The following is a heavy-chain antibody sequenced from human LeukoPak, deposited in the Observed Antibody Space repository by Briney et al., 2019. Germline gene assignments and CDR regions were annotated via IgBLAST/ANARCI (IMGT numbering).Heavy chain of an antibody. J-gene: IGHJ6*02. CDR3: AKDGLGYSGYDYVYYYYGMDV. D-gene: IGHD5-12*01. CDR1: GFTFDSFG. V-gene: IGHV3-23*01. CDR2: ISVSGGST. Sequence: SGGSLRLSCAASGFTFDSFGMHWVRQAPGKGLEWVSAISVSGGSTYYADSVRGRFTISRDNSKNTLYLKMNSLRAEDTAVYYCAKDGLGYSGYDYVYYYYGMDVWGQGTTVTVSS.